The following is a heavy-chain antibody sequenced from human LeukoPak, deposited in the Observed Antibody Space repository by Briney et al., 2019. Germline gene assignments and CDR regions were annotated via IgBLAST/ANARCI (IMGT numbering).Heavy chain of an antibody. CDR1: GYTFTSYG. J-gene: IGHJ6*03. D-gene: IGHD3-10*01. CDR3: ARDPMVRGVITYYYYYMDV. Sequence: GESLKISCKASGYTFTSYGISWVRQAPGQGLEWMGWISAYNGNTNYAQKLQGRVTMTTDTSTSTAYMELRSLRSDDTAVYYCARDPMVRGVITYYYYYMDVWGKGTTVTISS. CDR2: ISAYNGNT. V-gene: IGHV1-18*01.